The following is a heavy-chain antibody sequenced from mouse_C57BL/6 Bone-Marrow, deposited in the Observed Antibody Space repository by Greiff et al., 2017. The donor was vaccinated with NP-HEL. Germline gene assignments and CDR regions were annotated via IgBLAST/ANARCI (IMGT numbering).Heavy chain of an antibody. D-gene: IGHD2-13*01. CDR1: GYTFTSYW. V-gene: IGHV1-64*01. CDR3: ARWGLRGAMDY. J-gene: IGHJ4*01. CDR2: IHPNSGST. Sequence: VQLQQPGAELVKPGASVKLSCKASGYTFTSYWMHWVKQRPGQGLEWIGMIHPNSGSTNYNEKFKSKATLTVDKSSSTAYMQLSSLTSEDSAVYYCARWGLRGAMDYWGQGTSVTVSS.